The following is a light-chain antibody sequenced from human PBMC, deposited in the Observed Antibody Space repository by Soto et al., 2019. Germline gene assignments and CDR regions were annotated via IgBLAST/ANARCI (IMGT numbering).Light chain of an antibody. Sequence: QSALTQPASVSGSPGQSITISCTGTSSDVGGYNYVSWYQQHPGKAPKLMIYDVSNRPSGVSNRFSGSKSGNTASLTISGLQAEDEADYYCSSYTSSSTGKVFGGGTKVTVL. CDR2: DVS. J-gene: IGLJ2*01. CDR3: SSYTSSSTGKV. V-gene: IGLV2-14*01. CDR1: SSDVGGYNY.